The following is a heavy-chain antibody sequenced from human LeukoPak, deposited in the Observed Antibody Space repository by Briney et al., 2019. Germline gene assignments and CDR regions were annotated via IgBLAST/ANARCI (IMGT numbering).Heavy chain of an antibody. D-gene: IGHD6-13*01. V-gene: IGHV3-15*01. J-gene: IGHJ1*01. CDR2: ITSKIDGGTT. CDR1: GFTFSNYA. CDR3: SSLRGSSSQYFQH. Sequence: GGSLLLSCAASGFTFSNYALSWVRQAPGKGLEWVGRITSKIDGGTTDYAATVKGRFTISRDDSKDTLYLQMDSLQTEDTAVYYCSSLRGSSSQYFQHWGQGTLVTVSS.